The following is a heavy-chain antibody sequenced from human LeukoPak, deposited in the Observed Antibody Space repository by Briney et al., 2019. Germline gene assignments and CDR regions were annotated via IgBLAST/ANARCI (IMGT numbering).Heavy chain of an antibody. CDR2: ISWNSGSI. CDR1: GFTFDDYA. V-gene: IGHV3-9*01. Sequence: GGSLRLSCAASGFTFDDYAMHWVRQAPGKGLEWVSGISWNSGSIGYADSVKGRFTISRDNAKNSLYLQMNSLGPEDTAVYYCAKANSITIFGVISPVDYWGQGTLVTVSS. D-gene: IGHD3-3*01. J-gene: IGHJ4*02. CDR3: AKANSITIFGVISPVDY.